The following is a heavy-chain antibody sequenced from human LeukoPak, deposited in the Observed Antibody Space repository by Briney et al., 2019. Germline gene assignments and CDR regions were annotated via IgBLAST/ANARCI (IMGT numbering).Heavy chain of an antibody. CDR2: ISTGTYI. CDR1: GFTFSRFE. Sequence: GGSLRLSCVASGFTFSRFEMNWVRQAPGKGLEWISHISTGTYIAYTDSVKGRFTISRDNAKNSLFLQMNSLRAEDTAVYCCTREQDREASATVVGDYWGQGTLVTVSS. CDR3: TREQDREASATVVGDY. J-gene: IGHJ4*02. V-gene: IGHV3-48*03. D-gene: IGHD4-23*01.